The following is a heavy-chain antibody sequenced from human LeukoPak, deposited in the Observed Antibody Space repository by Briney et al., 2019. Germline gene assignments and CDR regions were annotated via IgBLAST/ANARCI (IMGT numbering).Heavy chain of an antibody. CDR2: ISWNSGSI. Sequence: PGGSLRLSCATSGFTFDDYAMHWVRQAPGKGLEWVSGISWNSGSIGYADSVKGRFTISRDNAKNSLYLQMNSLRAEDTALYYCAKDQGSSSWYYFDYWGQGTLVTVSS. CDR3: AKDQGSSSWYYFDY. D-gene: IGHD6-13*01. V-gene: IGHV3-9*01. J-gene: IGHJ4*02. CDR1: GFTFDDYA.